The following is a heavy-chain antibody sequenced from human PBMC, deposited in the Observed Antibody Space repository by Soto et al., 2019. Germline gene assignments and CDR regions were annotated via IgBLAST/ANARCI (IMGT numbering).Heavy chain of an antibody. J-gene: IGHJ5*02. Sequence: SETLSLTCTVSGGSISSGDCYWSWIRQPPGKGLEWIGYIYYSGSTYYNPSLKSRVTISVDTSKNQFSLKLSSVTAADTAVYYCARVGQQLVRWFDPWGQGTLVTVSS. V-gene: IGHV4-30-4*01. D-gene: IGHD6-13*01. CDR1: GGSISSGDCY. CDR3: ARVGQQLVRWFDP. CDR2: IYYSGST.